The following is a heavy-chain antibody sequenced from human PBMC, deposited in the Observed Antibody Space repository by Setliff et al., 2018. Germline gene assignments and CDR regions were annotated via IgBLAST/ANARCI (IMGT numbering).Heavy chain of an antibody. CDR2: INHSGIT. CDR3: ARGGFFGYNADF. Sequence: SETLSLTCAVYGGSFSGYYWTWIRQSPRRGLEWIGEINHSGITNYNPSLKSRLTIAVDTSKNEFSLILASVTAADTAVYYCARGGFFGYNADFWGQGALVTVSS. CDR1: GGSFSGYY. D-gene: IGHD3-3*01. V-gene: IGHV4-34*01. J-gene: IGHJ4*02.